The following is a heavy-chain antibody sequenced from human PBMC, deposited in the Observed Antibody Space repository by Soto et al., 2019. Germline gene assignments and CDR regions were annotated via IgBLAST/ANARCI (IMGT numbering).Heavy chain of an antibody. CDR1: GYTFTSYD. CDR3: ARGSIAAAGTFIGFDP. V-gene: IGHV1-8*01. D-gene: IGHD6-13*01. CDR2: MNPNSGNT. Sequence: QVQLVQSGAEVKKPGASVKVSCKASGYTFTSYDINWVRQATGQGLEWMGWMNPNSGNTGYAQKFQGRVTMTRNTSISTAYMELSSLRSEDTAVYYCARGSIAAAGTFIGFDPCGQGTLVTVSS. J-gene: IGHJ5*02.